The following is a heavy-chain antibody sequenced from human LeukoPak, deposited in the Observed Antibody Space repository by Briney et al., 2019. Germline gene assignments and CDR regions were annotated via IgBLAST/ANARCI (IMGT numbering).Heavy chain of an antibody. J-gene: IGHJ4*02. V-gene: IGHV4-31*03. CDR2: IYYSGST. CDR1: GGSISSGGYY. D-gene: IGHD5-24*01. Sequence: PSETLSLTCTVSGGSISSGGYYWSWLRQHPGKGLEWIGYIYYSGSTYYNPSLKSRVTISVDTSKNQFSLKLSSVTAADTAVYYCARGYSRDGYVLDYWGQGTLVTVSS. CDR3: ARGYSRDGYVLDY.